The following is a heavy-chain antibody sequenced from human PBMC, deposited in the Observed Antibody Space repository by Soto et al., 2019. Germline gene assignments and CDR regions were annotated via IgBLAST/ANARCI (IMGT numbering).Heavy chain of an antibody. J-gene: IGHJ4*02. V-gene: IGHV3-7*01. CDR2: IKEDASEE. CDR1: GFTFSTYW. Sequence: EVQLVQSGGDLVQPGGSLRLSCVASGFTFSTYWMTWVRQAPGMGLEWVAGIKEDASEELYVDSVKGRFSVSRDNAKNSLYLQLNSLSAEDTAVYYWATAISSPFSNFDYWGQGSLVTVSS. D-gene: IGHD2-2*01. CDR3: ATAISSPFSNFDY.